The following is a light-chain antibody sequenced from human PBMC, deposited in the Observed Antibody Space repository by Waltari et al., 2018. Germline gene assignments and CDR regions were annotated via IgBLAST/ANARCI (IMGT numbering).Light chain of an antibody. CDR2: AAS. J-gene: IGKJ3*01. CDR3: QQLNSYPAPDT. Sequence: DIQLTQSPSFLSASVGDRVTITCRASQGISSYLAWYQQKPGKAPKLLIYAASTLQSGVPSRFSGSGSGTEFTLTISSLQPEDFATYYCQQLNSYPAPDTFGPGTKVDIK. CDR1: QGISSY. V-gene: IGKV1-9*01.